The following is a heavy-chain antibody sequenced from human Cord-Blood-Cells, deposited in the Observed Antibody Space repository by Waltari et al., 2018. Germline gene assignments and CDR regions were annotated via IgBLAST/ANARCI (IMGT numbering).Heavy chain of an antibody. Sequence: EVQLVESGGGLVQPGGSLRLSCAASGFTFSSYEMNWVRQAPGKGLEGFSYISSSGSTIYYADSVKGRFTISRDNAKNSLYLQMNSLRAEDTAVYYCARGGRGDDAFDIWGQGTMVTVSS. CDR3: ARGGRGDDAFDI. CDR1: GFTFSSYE. J-gene: IGHJ3*02. D-gene: IGHD3-10*01. CDR2: ISSSGSTI. V-gene: IGHV3-48*03.